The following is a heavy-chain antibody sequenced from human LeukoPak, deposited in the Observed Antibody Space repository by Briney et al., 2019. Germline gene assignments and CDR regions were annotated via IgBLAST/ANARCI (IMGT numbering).Heavy chain of an antibody. CDR2: INPNSGGT. CDR1: GYTFTGYY. D-gene: IGHD3-10*01. CDR3: ARDPGITMVRGVFDP. Sequence: ASVKVSCKASGYTFTGYYMHWVRQAPGQGLEWMGWINPNSGGTNYAQKFQGRVTMTRDTSISTAYMELSRLRSDDTAVYYCARDPGITMVRGVFDPWGQGTLVTVSS. J-gene: IGHJ5*02. V-gene: IGHV1-2*02.